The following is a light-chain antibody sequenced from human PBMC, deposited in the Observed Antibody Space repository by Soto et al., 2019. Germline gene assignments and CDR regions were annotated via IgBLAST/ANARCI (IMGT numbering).Light chain of an antibody. J-gene: IGLJ1*01. V-gene: IGLV2-14*01. CDR1: SSDVGNYKY. CDR3: SSYTSSGTYV. CDR2: EVS. Sequence: QSALTQPASVSGSPGQSITICCTGTSSDVGNYKYVSWYQQHPGKAPKLMIYEVSNRPSGVSNRFSGSKSGNTASLTISGLQAEDETDYYCSSYTSSGTYVFGTGTKLTVL.